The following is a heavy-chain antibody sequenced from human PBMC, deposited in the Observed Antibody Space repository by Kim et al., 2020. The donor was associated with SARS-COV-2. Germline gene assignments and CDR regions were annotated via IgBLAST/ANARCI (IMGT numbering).Heavy chain of an antibody. CDR2: IYTSGST. D-gene: IGHD4-4*01. CDR3: ARDHLTGGVSQYGMDV. Sequence: SETLSLTCTVSGGSISSYFWGWIRQSAGKGLEWIGRIYTSGSTNYNPSLKSRVTMSVDTSKNQLSLRLSSVTAADTAVYYCARDHLTGGVSQYGMDVWG. CDR1: GGSISSYF. J-gene: IGHJ6*02. V-gene: IGHV4-4*07.